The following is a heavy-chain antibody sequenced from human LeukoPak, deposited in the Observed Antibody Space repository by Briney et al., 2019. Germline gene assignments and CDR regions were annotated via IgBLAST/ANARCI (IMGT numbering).Heavy chain of an antibody. CDR3: ARDQVGATAYYYMDV. V-gene: IGHV3-48*01. D-gene: IGHD1-26*01. CDR2: ISSSSSTI. CDR1: GFTFSDYG. J-gene: IGHJ6*03. Sequence: QPGGSLRLSCGASGFTFSDYGMHWVRQAPEKGGEGVSYISSSSSTIYYADSVKGRLTISRDNAKNSLYLQMNSLRAEDTAVYYCARDQVGATAYYYMDVWGKGTTVTVS.